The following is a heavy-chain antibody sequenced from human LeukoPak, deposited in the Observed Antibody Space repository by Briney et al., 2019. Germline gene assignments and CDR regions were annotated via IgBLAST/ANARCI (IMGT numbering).Heavy chain of an antibody. J-gene: IGHJ4*02. CDR1: GASISSYY. CDR2: LYNTRNT. D-gene: IGHD4-23*01. Sequence: SQTLSLTCTVSGASISSYYWSWIRQPPGKGLEWIGYLYNTRNTYYNPSLKSRVTISVDTSKNQFSLKVSSVTAADTAVYYCAREKNGNEPFDYWGQGTLVTVSS. V-gene: IGHV4-59*01. CDR3: AREKNGNEPFDY.